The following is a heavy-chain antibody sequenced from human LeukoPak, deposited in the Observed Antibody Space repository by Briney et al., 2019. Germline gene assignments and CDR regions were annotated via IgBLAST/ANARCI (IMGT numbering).Heavy chain of an antibody. D-gene: IGHD2-2*02. V-gene: IGHV4-31*03. CDR3: ARARGTQDCSSTSCYTYYYYMDV. Sequence: SETLSLTCTVSGVSISSGGYYWGWLRQHPGKGLEWIVYIYYSGSTYDNPSLKSRVTISVDTSKNQFSLKLSSVTAADTAVYYCARARGTQDCSSTSCYTYYYYMDVWGKGTTVTVSS. CDR1: GVSISSGGYY. J-gene: IGHJ6*03. CDR2: IYYSGST.